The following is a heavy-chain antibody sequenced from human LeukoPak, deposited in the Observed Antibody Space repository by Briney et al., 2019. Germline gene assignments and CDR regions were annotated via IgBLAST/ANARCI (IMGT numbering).Heavy chain of an antibody. D-gene: IGHD5-18*01. CDR1: GFTFSGYW. V-gene: IGHV3-7*04. Sequence: GGSLRLSCAASGFTFSGYWMSWVRQAPEKGLEWVANIKPDGSEKYYVDSVKGRFTISRDNAKNSLYLQMNGLRAEDTAVYYCARDRIQLWSHDYWGQGTLVTVSS. CDR2: IKPDGSEK. J-gene: IGHJ4*02. CDR3: ARDRIQLWSHDY.